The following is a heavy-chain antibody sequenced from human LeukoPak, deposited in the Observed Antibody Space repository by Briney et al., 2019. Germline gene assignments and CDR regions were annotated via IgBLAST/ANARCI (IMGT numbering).Heavy chain of an antibody. Sequence: GGSLRLSCAAPGFTFSSYSMNWVRQAPGKGLEWVSYISSSSSTIYYADSVKGRFTISRDNAKNSLYLQMNSLRAEDTAVYYCARDGVRWFDYWGQGTLVTVSS. V-gene: IGHV3-48*01. J-gene: IGHJ4*02. CDR1: GFTFSSYS. CDR2: ISSSSSTI. CDR3: ARDGVRWFDY. D-gene: IGHD3-16*01.